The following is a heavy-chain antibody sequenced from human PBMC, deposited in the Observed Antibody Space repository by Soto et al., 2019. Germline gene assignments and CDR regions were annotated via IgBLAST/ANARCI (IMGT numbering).Heavy chain of an antibody. CDR1: GGSISSSSYY. CDR3: ARLGTGTTDY. J-gene: IGHJ4*02. CDR2: IYYSGST. D-gene: IGHD1-1*01. Sequence: SETLSLTCTVSGGSISSSSYYWGWIRQPPGKGLEWIGSIYYSGSTYYNPSLKSRVTISVDTSKNQFSLKLSSVTAADTAVYYCARLGTGTTDYWGQGTLVTVSS. V-gene: IGHV4-39*01.